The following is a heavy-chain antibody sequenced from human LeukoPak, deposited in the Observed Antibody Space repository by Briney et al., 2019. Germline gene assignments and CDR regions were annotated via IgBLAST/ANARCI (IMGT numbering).Heavy chain of an antibody. CDR2: IYYSGST. CDR3: ARDAMFDYYFDY. Sequence: PSETLSLTCTVSGGSISSYYWSWIRQPPGKGLEWIGYIYYSGSTNYNPSLKSRVTISVDTSKNQFSLKLSSVTAADTAVYYCARDAMFDYYFDYWGQGTLVTVSS. CDR1: GGSISSYY. J-gene: IGHJ4*02. V-gene: IGHV4-59*01. D-gene: IGHD3-9*01.